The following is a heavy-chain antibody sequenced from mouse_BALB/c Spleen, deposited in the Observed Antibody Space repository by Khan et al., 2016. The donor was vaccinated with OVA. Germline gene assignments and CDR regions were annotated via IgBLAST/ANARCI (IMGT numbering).Heavy chain of an antibody. CDR3: AMPPNATVVATSYWFVDV. CDR1: GFTFSSYA. V-gene: IGHV5-9-3*01. D-gene: IGHD1-1*01. J-gene: IGHJ1*01. Sequence: EVQLVESGGGLVQPGGSLKLSCAASGFTFSSYAMSWVRQTPEKRLEWVATISSGGSYTYYPDSVKGRFTISRDNAKKIVYLQMSSLRSEDTAMYYCAMPPNATVVATSYWFVDVWGAGTTVTVSS. CDR2: ISSGGSYT.